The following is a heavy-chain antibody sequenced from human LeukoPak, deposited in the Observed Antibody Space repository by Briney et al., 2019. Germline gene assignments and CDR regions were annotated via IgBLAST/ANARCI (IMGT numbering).Heavy chain of an antibody. Sequence: PGGSLRLSCAASEFTFSNYVMNWVRQAPGKGLEWVSSIRQSGDITYYADSVKGRFTISRDNSKNTLYLEMSSLRVEDTAIYYCAKWPEGAMDYFDYWGQGTLVTVSS. CDR1: EFTFSNYV. J-gene: IGHJ4*02. CDR3: AKWPEGAMDYFDY. D-gene: IGHD3-16*01. CDR2: IRQSGDIT. V-gene: IGHV3-23*01.